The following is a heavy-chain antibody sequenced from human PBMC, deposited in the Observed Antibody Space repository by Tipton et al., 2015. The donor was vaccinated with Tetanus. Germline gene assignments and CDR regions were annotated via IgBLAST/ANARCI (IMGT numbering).Heavy chain of an antibody. J-gene: IGHJ5*02. V-gene: IGHV3-21*01. CDR2: LSSRNSYI. D-gene: IGHD4/OR15-4a*01. CDR3: TRDRRGDVYYVPSNYFGP. CDR1: GFAFSNYK. Sequence: SLRLSCSASGFAFSNYKMNWVRQAPGKGLEWVASLSSRNSYIDYAESVRGRLTVSRDNAKNSLFLQMNSLRGDDTAVYFCTRDRRGDVYYVPSNYFGPWGQGTLVAVSS.